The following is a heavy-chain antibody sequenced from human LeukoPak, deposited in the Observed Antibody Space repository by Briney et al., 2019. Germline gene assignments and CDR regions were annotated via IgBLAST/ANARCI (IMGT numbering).Heavy chain of an antibody. CDR2: ISWNSGSI. Sequence: GRSLRLSCAASGFTFDDYAMHWVRHAPGKGLEWVSGISWNSGSIGYADSVKGRFTISRDNAKNSLYLQMNSLRAEDTALYYCAKSTSGWYSEFDYWGQGTLVTVSS. CDR3: AKSTSGWYSEFDY. D-gene: IGHD6-19*01. J-gene: IGHJ4*02. CDR1: GFTFDDYA. V-gene: IGHV3-9*01.